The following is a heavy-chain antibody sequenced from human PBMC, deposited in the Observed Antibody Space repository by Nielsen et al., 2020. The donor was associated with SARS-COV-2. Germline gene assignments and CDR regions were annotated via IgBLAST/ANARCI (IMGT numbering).Heavy chain of an antibody. V-gene: IGHV3-30*18. CDR3: AKDSAAAGMHSQLWPDY. Sequence: GGSLRLSCAASGFTFSSYGMHWVRQAPGKGLEWVAVISYDGSNKYYADSVKGRFTISRDNSKNTLYLQMNSLRAEDTAVYYCAKDSAAAGMHSQLWPDYWGQGTLVTVSS. D-gene: IGHD6-13*01. J-gene: IGHJ4*02. CDR2: ISYDGSNK. CDR1: GFTFSSYG.